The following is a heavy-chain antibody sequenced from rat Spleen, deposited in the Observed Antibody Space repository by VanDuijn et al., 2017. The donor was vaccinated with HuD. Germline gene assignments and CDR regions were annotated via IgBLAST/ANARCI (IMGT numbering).Heavy chain of an antibody. V-gene: IGHV2-13*01. CDR2: IWGNGSP. CDR1: GFSLSNYG. CDR3: ARADIGAIYTDGI. Sequence: QVQLKESGPGLVQPSQTLSLTCTVSGFSLSNYGVIWVRQPPGKGLEWMGVIWGNGSPDYNSALKSRLSISRDTSKSQVYLRMNSLQTEDTATYYCARADIGAIYTDGIWGQGTLVTVSS. D-gene: IGHD1-2*01. J-gene: IGHJ3*01.